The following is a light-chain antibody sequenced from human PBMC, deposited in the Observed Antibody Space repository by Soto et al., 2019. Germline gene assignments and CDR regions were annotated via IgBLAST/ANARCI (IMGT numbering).Light chain of an antibody. CDR3: EPNYSTRYT. CDR2: AAS. Sequence: DIQMTQSPSSLSASVGDRVTITCRASQSISSYLNWYQQKPGKAPKLLIYAASSLQSGVPSRFSGSASGTDFALSISSLQPEDFATYYCEPNYSTRYTFGLGTKLEIK. J-gene: IGKJ2*01. CDR1: QSISSY. V-gene: IGKV1-39*01.